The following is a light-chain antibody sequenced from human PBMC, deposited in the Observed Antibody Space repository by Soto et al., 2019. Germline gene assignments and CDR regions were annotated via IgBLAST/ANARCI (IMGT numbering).Light chain of an antibody. Sequence: VLTQPPSVSGAPGQRVTISCTGSSSNIGAGYDVHWYQQLPGTAPKLLIYGNSNRPSGVPDRFSGSKSGTSASLAITGLQAEDEADYYCQSYDSSLSGSNVFGTGTKVTVL. CDR3: QSYDSSLSGSNV. V-gene: IGLV1-40*01. CDR1: SSNIGAGYD. J-gene: IGLJ1*01. CDR2: GNS.